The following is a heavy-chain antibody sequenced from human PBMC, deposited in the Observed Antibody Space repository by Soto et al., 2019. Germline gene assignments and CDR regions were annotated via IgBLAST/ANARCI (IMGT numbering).Heavy chain of an antibody. D-gene: IGHD2-21*02. J-gene: IGHJ4*02. CDR1: GYTFSNFY. Sequence: AASVKVSCKASGYTFSNFYIHWVRQAPGQGLEWMGVLNPSGGSAKYAQKLQGRVTLTRDTSTSTVYMELSSLKSEDTAAYYCARLLAPYCGGDCFSGFDYWGQGTQVTVSS. CDR3: ARLLAPYCGGDCFSGFDY. CDR2: LNPSGGSA. V-gene: IGHV1-46*01.